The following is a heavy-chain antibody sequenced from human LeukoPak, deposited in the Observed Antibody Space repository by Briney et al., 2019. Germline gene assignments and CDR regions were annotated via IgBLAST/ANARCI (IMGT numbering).Heavy chain of an antibody. CDR2: INGAGGRT. J-gene: IGHJ4*02. CDR1: GFIFAAYA. CDR3: GKATVYGDFRTDY. Sequence: GGSLRLSCAASGFIFAAYAMHWVRQVPGKGLEWVSLINGAGGRTFYADSVRGRFTISIDNSKNSLYLQMSGLRPEDTGFFYCGKATVYGDFRTDYWGQGTLVTVSS. V-gene: IGHV3-43*02. D-gene: IGHD1-1*01.